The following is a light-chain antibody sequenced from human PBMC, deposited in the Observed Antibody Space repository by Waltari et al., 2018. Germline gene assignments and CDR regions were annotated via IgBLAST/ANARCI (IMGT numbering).Light chain of an antibody. J-gene: IGKJ4*01. CDR3: QQYDTWPPLT. Sequence: EIVMTQSPATLSVSPVEGASLSCRASQSVSNNLAWYQQKPVQAPRLLVYGASTRATGIPARFSGSGSGTEFNLTISSLQSEDFALYYCQQYDTWPPLTFGGGTKVEIK. V-gene: IGKV3-15*01. CDR1: QSVSNN. CDR2: GAS.